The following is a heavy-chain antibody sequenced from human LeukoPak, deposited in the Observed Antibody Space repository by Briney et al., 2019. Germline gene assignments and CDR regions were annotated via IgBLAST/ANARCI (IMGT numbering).Heavy chain of an antibody. J-gene: IGHJ4*02. D-gene: IGHD2-2*01. CDR3: AKGGARGYCSSTSCYPFAY. CDR1: GFTFSSYA. CDR2: ISGSGGST. Sequence: GGSLRLSCAASGFTFSSYAMSWVRQAPGKGLEWVSAISGSGGSTYYADSVKGRFTISRDNSKNTLYLQMNSLSAEDTAGYYSAKGGARGYCSSTSCYPFAYWGQGTLVTVSS. V-gene: IGHV3-23*01.